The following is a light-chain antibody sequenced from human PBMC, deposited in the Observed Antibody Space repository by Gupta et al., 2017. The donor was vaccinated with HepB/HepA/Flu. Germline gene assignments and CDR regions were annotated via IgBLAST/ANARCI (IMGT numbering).Light chain of an antibody. CDR2: AAS. CDR3: QQNDSNPPIT. CDR1: QSISSY. V-gene: IGKV1-39*01. Sequence: DIQMTQSPSSLSASVGDRVTITCRASQSISSYLNWYQQKPGEAPKLLIYAASSWQSGVPSRFSGSGYGTDFTLTISSRQQEDFAAYYCQQNDSNPPITFGQGTQLEIK. J-gene: IGKJ5*01.